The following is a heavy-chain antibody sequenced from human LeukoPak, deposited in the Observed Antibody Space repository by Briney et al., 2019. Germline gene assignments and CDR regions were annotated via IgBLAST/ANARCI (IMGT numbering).Heavy chain of an antibody. CDR1: AFTFSSYS. CDR2: ISSSGSYI. J-gene: IGHJ4*02. Sequence: GGSLRLSCAASAFTFSSYSMNWVRQAPGKGLEWVSSISSSGSYIYYADSVKGRFTISRDNAKNSLYLQMNSLRAEDTAVYYCASGSYYFDYWGQGTLVTVSS. V-gene: IGHV3-21*01. CDR3: ASGSYYFDY.